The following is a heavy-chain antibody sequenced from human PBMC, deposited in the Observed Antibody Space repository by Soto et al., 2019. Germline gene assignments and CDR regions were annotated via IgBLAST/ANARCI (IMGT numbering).Heavy chain of an antibody. Sequence: SETLSLTCTVSGGSISSYYWSWIRQPPGKGLEWIGYIYYSGSTNYNPSLKSRVTISVDTSKNQFSLKLSSVTAADTAVYYCAGCSSTSCHYYYYYMDVWGKGTTVTVSS. V-gene: IGHV4-59*08. CDR3: AGCSSTSCHYYYYYMDV. J-gene: IGHJ6*03. CDR2: IYYSGST. CDR1: GGSISSYY. D-gene: IGHD2-2*01.